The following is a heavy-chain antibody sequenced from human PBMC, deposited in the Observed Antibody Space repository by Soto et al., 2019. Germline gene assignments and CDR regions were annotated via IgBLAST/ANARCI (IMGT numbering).Heavy chain of an antibody. CDR3: ARFTGHDAFDI. Sequence: QVQLVQSGAEVKKPGSSVKVSCKASGGTFSSYTISWVRQAPGQGLEWMGRIIPILGIANYAQKFQGRVTITAEKSTSTAYMELSSLRSEDTAVYYCARFTGHDAFDIWGQGTMVTVSS. J-gene: IGHJ3*02. CDR1: GGTFSSYT. CDR2: IIPILGIA. V-gene: IGHV1-69*02. D-gene: IGHD3-10*01.